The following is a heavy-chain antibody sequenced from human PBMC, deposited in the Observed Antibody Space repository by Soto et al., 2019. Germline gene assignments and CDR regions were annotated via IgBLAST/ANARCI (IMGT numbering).Heavy chain of an antibody. CDR2: IYGSGRT. Sequence: QLQLQESGSGLVEPSQTLSLICTVSGASITSDGYSWSWIRQPPGKGLEWVGCIYGSGRTYFKPSLKSRVTISLDRSKNQFSLQLTSVTAADTAVYYCARGDRSGRISDWYDVWGQGTLVTVSS. V-gene: IGHV4-30-2*01. CDR1: GASITSDGYS. D-gene: IGHD1-26*01. CDR3: ARGDRSGRISDWYDV. J-gene: IGHJ5*02.